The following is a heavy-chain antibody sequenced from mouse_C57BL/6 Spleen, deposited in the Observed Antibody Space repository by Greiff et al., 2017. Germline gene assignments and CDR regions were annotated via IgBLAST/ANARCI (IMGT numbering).Heavy chain of an antibody. Sequence: VQLQQSGAELVKPGASVKLSCKASGYTFTSYWITWVKQRPGQGLEWIGDIYPGSGSNYYNEKFKSKATLTVDTSSSTAYMQLSSLTSEDAAVDYCARLHGNYGYFDVWGTGTTVTVSS. D-gene: IGHD2-1*01. J-gene: IGHJ1*03. CDR3: ARLHGNYGYFDV. CDR1: GYTFTSYW. V-gene: IGHV1-55*01. CDR2: IYPGSGSN.